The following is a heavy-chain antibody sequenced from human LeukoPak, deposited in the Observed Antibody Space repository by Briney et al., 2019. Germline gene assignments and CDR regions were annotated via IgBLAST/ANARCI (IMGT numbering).Heavy chain of an antibody. Sequence: GGSLRLSCITSGFTFSSYAMSWVRQAPGKGPEWVASISGSSGHTYYADSVKGRFTISRDNSKNTLYLQMNSLRAEDTAVYYCAKVGFSEMEWLLYSDHWGQGTLVTVSS. CDR1: GFTFSSYA. J-gene: IGHJ4*02. CDR3: AKVGFSEMEWLLYSDH. CDR2: ISGSSGHT. D-gene: IGHD3-3*01. V-gene: IGHV3-23*01.